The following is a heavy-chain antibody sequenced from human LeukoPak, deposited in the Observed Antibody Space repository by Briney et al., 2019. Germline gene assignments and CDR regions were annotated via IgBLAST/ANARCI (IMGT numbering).Heavy chain of an antibody. CDR3: TTVGYYYGSGSFDYYYYGMDV. CDR1: GFTFSSYS. Sequence: GGSLRLSCAASGFTFSSYSMNWVRQAPGKGLEWVGRIKDKSDGGTTDYAAPVKGRFTISRDDSKNTLYLQMNSLKTEDTAVYYCTTVGYYYGSGSFDYYYYGMDVWGQGTTVTVSS. D-gene: IGHD3-10*01. CDR2: IKDKSDGGTT. J-gene: IGHJ6*02. V-gene: IGHV3-15*07.